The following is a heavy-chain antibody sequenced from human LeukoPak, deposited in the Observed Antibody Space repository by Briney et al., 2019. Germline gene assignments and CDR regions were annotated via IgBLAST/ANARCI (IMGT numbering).Heavy chain of an antibody. J-gene: IGHJ4*02. V-gene: IGHV3-21*01. CDR1: GFTFSSYS. CDR2: ISSSSSYI. Sequence: GGSLRLSCAASGFTFSSYSMNWVRQAPGKGLEWVSSISSSSSYIYYADSVKGRFTISRDNSKNTLYLQMNSQRAEDTAVYYCARDGSSSGWYRTMHFDYWGQGTLVTVSS. CDR3: ARDGSSSGWYRTMHFDY. D-gene: IGHD6-19*01.